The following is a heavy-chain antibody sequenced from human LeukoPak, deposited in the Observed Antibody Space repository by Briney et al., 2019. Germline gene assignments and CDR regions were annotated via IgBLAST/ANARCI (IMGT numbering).Heavy chain of an antibody. Sequence: GGSLRLSCAASEFTFSHAWMSWVRQAPGKGLEWVGRIKSKTDGGTTDYAAPVKGRFTISRDDSKNMLFLQMNSLKTDDAAVYYCTTDGVNFYFGSWGQGTLVTVSS. J-gene: IGHJ4*02. CDR3: TTDGVNFYFGS. CDR2: IKSKTDGGTT. D-gene: IGHD1-1*01. CDR1: EFTFSHAW. V-gene: IGHV3-15*01.